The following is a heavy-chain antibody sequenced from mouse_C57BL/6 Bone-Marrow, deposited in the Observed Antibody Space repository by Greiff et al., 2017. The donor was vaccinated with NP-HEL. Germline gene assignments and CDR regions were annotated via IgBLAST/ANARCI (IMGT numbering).Heavy chain of an antibody. CDR2: IDPETGGT. V-gene: IGHV1-15*01. CDR1: GYTFTDYE. Sequence: VQLQQSGAELVRPGASVTLSCKASGYTFTDYEMHWVKQTPVHGLEWIGAIDPETGGTAYNQKFKGKAILTADKSSSTAYMELRSLTSEDSAVYYCTGAYYSKGAYWGQGTLVTVSA. D-gene: IGHD2-5*01. J-gene: IGHJ3*01. CDR3: TGAYYSKGAY.